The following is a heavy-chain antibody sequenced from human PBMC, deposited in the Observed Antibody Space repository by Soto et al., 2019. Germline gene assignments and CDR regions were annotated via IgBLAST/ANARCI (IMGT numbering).Heavy chain of an antibody. Sequence: QVHLLQSGAEVQKPGASVKVSCKTSGYTFNDFGITWVRQAPGLGLEWLGWIYSKAGKMNFAPKFQNRVIMTTDTSTSTAFMELTSLTFDDSAIYLCARDIAFDIDYWGQGTRVTVS. CDR3: ARDIAFDIDY. D-gene: IGHD2-15*01. CDR2: IYSKAGKM. V-gene: IGHV1-18*01. CDR1: GYTFNDFG. J-gene: IGHJ4*02.